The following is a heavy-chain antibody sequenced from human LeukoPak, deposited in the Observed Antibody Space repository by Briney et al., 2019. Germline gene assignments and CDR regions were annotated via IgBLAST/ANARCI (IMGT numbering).Heavy chain of an antibody. CDR1: GGTFSSYA. J-gene: IGHJ3*02. Sequence: SVKVSCKASGGTFSSYAISWVRQAPGQGLEWMGRIIPIFGTANYAQKFQGRVTITTDESTSTAYMELSSLRSEDTAVYYCATQLGITVFGVVTSIGDDAFDIWGQGTMVTVSS. CDR3: ATQLGITVFGVVTSIGDDAFDI. CDR2: IIPIFGTA. V-gene: IGHV1-69*05. D-gene: IGHD3-3*01.